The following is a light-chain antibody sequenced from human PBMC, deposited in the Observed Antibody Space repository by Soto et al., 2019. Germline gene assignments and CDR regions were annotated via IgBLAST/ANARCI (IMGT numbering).Light chain of an antibody. CDR3: QQYYRYPRK. V-gene: IGKV1-8*01. J-gene: IGKJ1*01. CDR2: AAS. Sequence: AIRMTQSPSSFSASTGDRVTITCRASQGISSYLAWYQQKPGKAPKLLIYAASTLQSGVPSRFSCSVSGTDFTLTISFRQSEDFATDYWQQYYRYPRKLGQGTKVEF. CDR1: QGISSY.